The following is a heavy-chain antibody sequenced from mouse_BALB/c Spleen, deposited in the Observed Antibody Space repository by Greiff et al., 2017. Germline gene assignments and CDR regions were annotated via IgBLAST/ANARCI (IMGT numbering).Heavy chain of an antibody. Sequence: DVQLQESGAELVKPGASVKLSCTASGFNIKDTYMHWVKQRPEQGLEWIGRIDPANGNTKYDPKFQGKATITADTSSNTAYLQLSSLTSEDTAVYYCASGGVYYAMDYWGQGTSVTVSS. CDR1: GFNIKDTY. V-gene: IGHV14-3*02. CDR2: IDPANGNT. CDR3: ASGGVYYAMDY. J-gene: IGHJ4*01.